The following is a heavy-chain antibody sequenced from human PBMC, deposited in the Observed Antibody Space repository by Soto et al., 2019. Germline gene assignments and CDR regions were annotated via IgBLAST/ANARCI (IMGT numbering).Heavy chain of an antibody. CDR1: GGSISSSSYY. CDR2: IYYSGST. D-gene: IGHD3-16*02. V-gene: IGHV4-39*01. J-gene: IGHJ4*02. Sequence: QLQLQESGPGLVKPSETLSLTCTVSGGSISSSSYYWGWIRQPPGKGLEWIGSIYYSGSTYYNPSLKSRVTISVDTSKNQFSLKLSSVTAADTAVYYCATSHALIQLGELSFHYWGQGTLVTVSS. CDR3: ATSHALIQLGELSFHY.